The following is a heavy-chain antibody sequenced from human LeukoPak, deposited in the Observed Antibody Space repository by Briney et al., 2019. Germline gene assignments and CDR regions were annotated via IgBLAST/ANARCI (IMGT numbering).Heavy chain of an antibody. CDR3: ARVGNLWNDVPFDY. J-gene: IGHJ4*02. Sequence: GGSLRLSCAAFGFTFYYAMHWVRQAPGKGLAWVAVISYDGSNTYYADSVKGRFTISRDNSKNTLYLQMNSLRVDDTAVYYCARVGNLWNDVPFDYWGQGTLVTVSS. D-gene: IGHD1-1*01. CDR2: ISYDGSNT. V-gene: IGHV3-30*04. CDR1: GFTFYYA.